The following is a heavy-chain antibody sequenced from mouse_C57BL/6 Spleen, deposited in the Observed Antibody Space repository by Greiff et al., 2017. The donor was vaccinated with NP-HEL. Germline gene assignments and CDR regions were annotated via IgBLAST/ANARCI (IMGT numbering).Heavy chain of an antibody. J-gene: IGHJ2*01. CDR1: GYSITSGYY. Sequence: DVQLQESGPGLVKPSQSLSLTCSVTGYSITSGYYWNWIRQFPGNKLEWMGYISYDGSNNYNPSLKNRISITRDTSKNQFFLKLNSVTTEDTATYYCARDQPYLDYWGQGTTLTVSS. D-gene: IGHD6-1*01. CDR3: ARDQPYLDY. CDR2: ISYDGSN. V-gene: IGHV3-6*01.